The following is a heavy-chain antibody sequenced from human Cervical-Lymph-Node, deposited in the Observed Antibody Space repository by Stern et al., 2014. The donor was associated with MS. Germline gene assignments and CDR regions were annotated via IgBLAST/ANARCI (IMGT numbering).Heavy chain of an antibody. CDR3: ARESIGGAAAGTGGMDV. V-gene: IGHV3-33*01. J-gene: IGHJ6*02. Sequence: QLQLQESGGGVVQPGRSLRLSCAASGFTFRSYGIHWVRQAPGKGLEWVXAIWYDGSNKYYADSVKGRFTISRDNSKNTLYLQMNSLRAEDTAVYYCARESIGGAAAGTGGMDVWGQGTTVTVSS. D-gene: IGHD6-13*01. CDR1: GFTFRSYG. CDR2: IWYDGSNK.